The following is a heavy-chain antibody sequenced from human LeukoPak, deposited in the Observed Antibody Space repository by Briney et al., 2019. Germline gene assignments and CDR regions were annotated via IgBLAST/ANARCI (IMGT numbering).Heavy chain of an antibody. CDR2: FDPEDGET. V-gene: IGHV1-24*01. CDR1: GYTLTELS. D-gene: IGHD5-24*01. CDR3: ATWERGRRLQLQDYYYYGMDV. J-gene: IGHJ6*02. Sequence: ASVKVSCKVSGYTLTELSMHWVRQAPGKGLEWMGGFDPEDGETIYAQKFQGRVTMTEDTSTGTAYMELSSLRSEDTAVYYCATWERGRRLQLQDYYYYGMDVWGQGTTVTVSS.